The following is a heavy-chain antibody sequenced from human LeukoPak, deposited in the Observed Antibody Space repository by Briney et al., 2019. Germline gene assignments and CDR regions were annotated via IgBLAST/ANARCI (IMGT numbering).Heavy chain of an antibody. V-gene: IGHV3-23*01. CDR1: GFTFSSYA. CDR2: ISGSGGST. Sequence: GGSLRLSCAASGFTFSSYAMSWVRQAPGKGLEWVSAISGSGGSTYYADSVKGRFTISRDNSKNTLYLQMNSLRAEDMAVYYCAKDYAHDYGDYGWFDPWGQGTLVTVSS. J-gene: IGHJ5*02. D-gene: IGHD4-17*01. CDR3: AKDYAHDYGDYGWFDP.